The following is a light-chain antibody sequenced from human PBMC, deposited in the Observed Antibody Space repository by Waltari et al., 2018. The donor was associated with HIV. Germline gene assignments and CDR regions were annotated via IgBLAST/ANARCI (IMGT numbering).Light chain of an antibody. Sequence: QPVLTQPPSASGTPGQRVTISCSGGSSNIGRDTVNWYQHLPGTAPKLLICNNNRRPSVVPDRFAGSKSGASASLAISWLQSEDEADYYCASWDGSLNGWVFGGGTKLTVL. CDR3: ASWDGSLNGWV. CDR1: SSNIGRDT. CDR2: NNN. J-gene: IGLJ3*02. V-gene: IGLV1-44*01.